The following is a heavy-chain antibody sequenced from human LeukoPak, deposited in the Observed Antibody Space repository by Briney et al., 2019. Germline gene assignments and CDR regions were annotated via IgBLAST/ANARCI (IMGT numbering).Heavy chain of an antibody. CDR1: AFSLNAYN. D-gene: IGHD2-2*01. CDR3: AKGVSVVPTSGFDP. Sequence: GGSLRLSCAASAFSLNAYNMNWVRQAPGKGLEWVSSISYTGTYIYYADSVKGRFTISRDNAQNSLYLQMNSLRAEDTAIYYCAKGVSVVPTSGFDPWGQGTLVTVSS. CDR2: ISYTGTYI. J-gene: IGHJ5*02. V-gene: IGHV3-21*04.